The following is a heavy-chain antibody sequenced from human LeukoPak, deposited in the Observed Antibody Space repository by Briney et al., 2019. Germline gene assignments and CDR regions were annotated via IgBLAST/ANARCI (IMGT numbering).Heavy chain of an antibody. CDR3: AREEAVGATNEYFRH. CDR1: GFTVINSY. J-gene: IGHJ1*01. D-gene: IGHD6-19*01. Sequence: GGSLRLSCAASGFTVINSYMSWVRQAPGKGLEWVSVIYSGGTTFYADSVKGRFTISRDSSKNTLYLRLSSLRVDDTAVYYCAREEAVGATNEYFRHWGQGTLVTVSS. CDR2: IYSGGTT. V-gene: IGHV3-53*01.